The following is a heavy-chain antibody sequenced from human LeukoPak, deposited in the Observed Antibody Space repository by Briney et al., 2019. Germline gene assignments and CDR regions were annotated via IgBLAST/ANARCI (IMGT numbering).Heavy chain of an antibody. J-gene: IGHJ4*02. V-gene: IGHV4-59*08. CDR1: GGSISSYY. CDR3: ARHRRPHGDGSSWYSCDY. Sequence: SETLSLTCTVSGGSISSYYWSWIRQPPGKGLEWIGYIYYSGSTSYNPSLKSRVTISVDTSKNQFSLKLSSVTAADTAVYYCARHRRPHGDGSSWYSCDYWGQGTLVTVSS. D-gene: IGHD6-13*01. CDR2: IYYSGST.